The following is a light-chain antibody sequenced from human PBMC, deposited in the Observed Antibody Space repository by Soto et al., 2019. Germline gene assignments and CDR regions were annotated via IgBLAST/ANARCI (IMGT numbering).Light chain of an antibody. V-gene: IGKV3-20*01. CDR3: QQYGSAPWT. Sequence: EIVFTQTPCTLALSPGQRATLSGKASQSVSSNYLAWYQQKPGQAPRLLFYGAYNRATGIPDRFSGSGSGTDFTLTISRLEPEDFAVYYCQQYGSAPWTFGQGTKVDIK. J-gene: IGKJ1*01. CDR2: GAY. CDR1: QSVSSNY.